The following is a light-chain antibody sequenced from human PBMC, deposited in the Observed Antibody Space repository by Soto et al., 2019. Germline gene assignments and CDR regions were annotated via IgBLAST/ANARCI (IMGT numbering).Light chain of an antibody. Sequence: QSVLTQPASVSGSPGQSIAISCTGSSSDVGSYNYVSWYQQHPGKVPKLIIYEVSNRPSGVSNRFSGSKSGNTASLTISGLQGEDEADNYSGSCTTSTTRLFGTGT. V-gene: IGLV2-14*01. J-gene: IGLJ6*01. CDR1: SSDVGSYNY. CDR2: EVS. CDR3: GSCTTSTTRL.